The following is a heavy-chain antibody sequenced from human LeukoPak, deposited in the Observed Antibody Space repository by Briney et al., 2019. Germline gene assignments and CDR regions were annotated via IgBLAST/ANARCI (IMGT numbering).Heavy chain of an antibody. D-gene: IGHD6-13*01. J-gene: IGHJ4*02. Sequence: PSETLSLTCTVSGGSISSYYWSWIRQPAGKGLGWIGRIYTTGSTSYNPSLKSRVTMSVDTSNNQFSLKLSSVTAADTALYYCARGIAAAAKQGGFDYWGQGTLVTVSS. CDR3: ARGIAAAAKQGGFDY. V-gene: IGHV4-4*07. CDR1: GGSISSYY. CDR2: IYTTGST.